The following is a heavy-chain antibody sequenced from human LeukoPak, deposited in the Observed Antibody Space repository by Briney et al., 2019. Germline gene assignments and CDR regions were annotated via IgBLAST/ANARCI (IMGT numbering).Heavy chain of an antibody. CDR3: ARQQIVVVTTDLGFTDY. CDR1: GGSISSSDYS. Sequence: PSETLSLTCTVSGGSISSSDYSWAWIRLAPGKGLEWIGTVYYTGSSYYDPTLKSRVTISADTSKNQFSLRLSSVTAADTAVYYCARQQIVVVTTDLGFTDYWGQGTLVTVSS. J-gene: IGHJ4*02. D-gene: IGHD2-2*01. CDR2: VYYTGSS. V-gene: IGHV4-39*01.